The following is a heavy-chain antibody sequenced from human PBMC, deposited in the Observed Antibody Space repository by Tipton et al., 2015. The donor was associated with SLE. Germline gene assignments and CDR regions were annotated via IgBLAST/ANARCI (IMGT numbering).Heavy chain of an antibody. Sequence: SLRLSCAASGFTFSSYAMHWVRQAPGKGLEWVAVISYDGSNKYYADSVKGRFTISRDNSKNTLYLQMNSLRAEDTAVYYCAREGSSSWYHYFDYWGQGTLVTVSS. CDR1: GFTFSSYA. CDR3: AREGSSSWYHYFDY. CDR2: ISYDGSNK. D-gene: IGHD6-13*01. V-gene: IGHV3-30-3*01. J-gene: IGHJ4*02.